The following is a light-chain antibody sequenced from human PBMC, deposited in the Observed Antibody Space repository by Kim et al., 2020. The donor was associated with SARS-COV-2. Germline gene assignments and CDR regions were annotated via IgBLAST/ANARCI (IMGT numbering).Light chain of an antibody. CDR3: LQDYNFPYT. CDR1: QGIGND. V-gene: IGKV1-6*01. CDR2: ASV. Sequence: AIQLTQSPSSLSASVGDRVTITCRASQGIGNDLGWYQQKPGKAPILLIYASVNLLSGVTSRFSGSGSGTDFTLTISSLQPEDFATYYCLQDYNFPYTCGQGTKLEI. J-gene: IGKJ2*01.